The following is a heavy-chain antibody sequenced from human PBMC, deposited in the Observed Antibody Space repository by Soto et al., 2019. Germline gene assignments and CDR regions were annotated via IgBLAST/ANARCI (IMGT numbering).Heavy chain of an antibody. CDR3: AVYSYGNHAFDI. J-gene: IGHJ3*02. CDR2: IYYSGST. CDR1: GGSISRYY. V-gene: IGHV4-59*01. D-gene: IGHD5-18*01. Sequence: SETLSLTCTVSGGSISRYYWSWIRQPPGKGLEWIGYIYYSGSTNYNPSLKSRVTISVDTSKNQFSLKLSSVTAADTAVYYCAVYSYGNHAFDIWGQGTMLTISS.